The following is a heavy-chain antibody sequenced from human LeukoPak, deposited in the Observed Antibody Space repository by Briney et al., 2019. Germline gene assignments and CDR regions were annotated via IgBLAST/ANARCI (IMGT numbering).Heavy chain of an antibody. V-gene: IGHV3-66*01. Sequence: PGGSLRLSCAASGFTVSSNHMSWVRQAPGKGLEWVSVIYSGGSTYYAESVKGRFTISRDNSKNTLYLQMYTLRAEDTAVYYCARDSGFGEFNNYWGQGTLVTVSS. CDR3: ARDSGFGEFNNY. CDR2: IYSGGST. D-gene: IGHD3-10*01. J-gene: IGHJ4*02. CDR1: GFTVSSNH.